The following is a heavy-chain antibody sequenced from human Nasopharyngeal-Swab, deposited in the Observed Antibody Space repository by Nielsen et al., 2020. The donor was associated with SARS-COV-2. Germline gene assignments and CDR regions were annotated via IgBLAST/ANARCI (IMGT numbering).Heavy chain of an antibody. J-gene: IGHJ5*02. CDR3: ARLNGIAAAGTGWFDP. CDR2: IYYSGST. CDR1: GGSLSSGGYY. D-gene: IGHD6-13*01. Sequence: SETLSLTWTVSGGSLSSGGYYWSWIRQHPWNGLEWIGYIYYSGSTYYNPSLKSRVTISVDTSKNQFSLKLSSVTAADTAVYYCARLNGIAAAGTGWFDPWGQGTLVTVSS. V-gene: IGHV4-31*02.